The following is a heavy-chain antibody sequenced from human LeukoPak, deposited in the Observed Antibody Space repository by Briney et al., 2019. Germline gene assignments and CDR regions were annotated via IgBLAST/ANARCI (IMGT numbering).Heavy chain of an antibody. CDR1: GYTFTGYY. Sequence: ASVKVSCKASGYTFTGYYMHWVRQAPGQGLEWMGWINPNSGGTNYAQKFQGRVTMTRDTSISTAYVELSRLRSDDTAVYYCARGGVVVPAAPYYYGMDVWGQGTTVTVSS. J-gene: IGHJ6*02. CDR3: ARGGVVVPAAPYYYGMDV. D-gene: IGHD2-2*01. V-gene: IGHV1-2*02. CDR2: INPNSGGT.